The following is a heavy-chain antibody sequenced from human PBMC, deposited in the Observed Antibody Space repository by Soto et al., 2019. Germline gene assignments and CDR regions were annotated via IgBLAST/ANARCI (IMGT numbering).Heavy chain of an antibody. CDR2: LTGSSSNI. Sequence: GGSRRISCAASGFSFRNYAMSWVRQAPGKGLEWISTLTGSSSNIYYADSVKGRFAISRDNSRNTLYLQMNSLTAEDTAVYYCANGRATYGLLTHDYWGQGTLVTVSS. D-gene: IGHD3-10*01. CDR1: GFSFRNYA. J-gene: IGHJ4*02. V-gene: IGHV3-23*01. CDR3: ANGRATYGLLTHDY.